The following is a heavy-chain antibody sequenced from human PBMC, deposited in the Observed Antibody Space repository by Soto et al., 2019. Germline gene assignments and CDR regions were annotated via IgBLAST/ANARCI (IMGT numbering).Heavy chain of an antibody. CDR2: VLPFLDIT. D-gene: IGHD6-13*01. J-gene: IGHJ4*02. Sequence: QVQLVQSGSEVKKPGSSVRVSCKTSGGTFSIYTISWVLQAPGQGLEWMGRVLPFLDITSYSQRFQGRVTITADRSTTTAYMELSSLRSEDTAVYYCARDRDNSNWPNFDSWGQGTRVTVSS. CDR1: GGTFSIYT. V-gene: IGHV1-69*02. CDR3: ARDRDNSNWPNFDS.